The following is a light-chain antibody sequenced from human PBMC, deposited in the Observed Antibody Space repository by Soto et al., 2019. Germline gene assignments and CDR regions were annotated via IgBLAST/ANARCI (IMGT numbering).Light chain of an antibody. J-gene: IGKJ4*01. CDR1: QGIANW. V-gene: IGKV1-12*01. CDR2: TAS. Sequence: DIQMTQSPSSVSASVGDRVTITCRASQGIANWLAWYQQKPGEAPRLLIYTASSLQGGVPSRFSGSASGTDFTLTISSLQPENFATYYCQQGKYFPLTFGGGTKVDIK. CDR3: QQGKYFPLT.